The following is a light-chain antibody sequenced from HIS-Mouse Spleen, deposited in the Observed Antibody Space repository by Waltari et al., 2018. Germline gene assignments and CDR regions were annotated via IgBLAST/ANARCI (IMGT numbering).Light chain of an antibody. CDR3: QSADSSGTYHVV. CDR2: KDS. CDR1: ALPKQY. J-gene: IGLJ2*01. Sequence: SYELTQPPSVSVSPGQTARTTCSGAALPKQYAYWYQQKPGQAPVLVLYKDSERPSGIPERFSGSSSGTTVTLTISGVQAEDEADYYCQSADSSGTYHVVFGGGTKLTVL. V-gene: IGLV3-25*03.